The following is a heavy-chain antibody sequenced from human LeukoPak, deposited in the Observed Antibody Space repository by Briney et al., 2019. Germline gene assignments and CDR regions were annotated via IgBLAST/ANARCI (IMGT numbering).Heavy chain of an antibody. J-gene: IGHJ4*02. D-gene: IGHD1-1*01. V-gene: IGHV3-30*18. CDR2: ISDDGRNN. CDR1: VFTFNNYI. Sequence: GTSLRLSCAASVFTFNNYITHYVPQPPDGGQERVAVISDDGRNNNYADSVKGRFTISRDSSNNTLYLQMNRLRAEDTGVYFCAKDRETTASGSFDFGGQGTVVTVSS. CDR3: AKDRETTASGSFDF.